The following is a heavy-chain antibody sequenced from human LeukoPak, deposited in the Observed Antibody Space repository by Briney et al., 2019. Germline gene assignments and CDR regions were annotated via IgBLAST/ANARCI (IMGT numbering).Heavy chain of an antibody. D-gene: IGHD3-22*01. CDR3: AKSPAYYYDSSSYTRLDY. V-gene: IGHV3-23*01. J-gene: IGHJ4*02. CDR1: GFTFSSYV. Sequence: PGGSLRLSCAASGFTFSSYVMSWVRQAPGRGLEWVSAITGSSDSTYYADSVKGRFTISRDSSKNTLYLQMNSLRAEDTAVYYCAKSPAYYYDSSSYTRLDYWGQGTLVTVSS. CDR2: ITGSSDST.